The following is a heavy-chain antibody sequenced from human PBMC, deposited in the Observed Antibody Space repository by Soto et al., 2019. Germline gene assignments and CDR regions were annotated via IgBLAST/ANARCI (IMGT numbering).Heavy chain of an antibody. J-gene: IGHJ6*02. CDR1: GFTLSSYN. CDR2: ISGSSDTI. Sequence: EVQLVESGGGLVQPGGSLRLSCAASGFTLSSYNMNWVRQAPGKGLEWVSYISGSSDTIYYADSVKGRFTISRDNAKKSLYLPMDSLRDEDTAVYYCARDHGGSTWFVGIYYYFGVDVWDQGTTVTVSS. CDR3: ARDHGGSTWFVGIYYYFGVDV. D-gene: IGHD6-13*01. V-gene: IGHV3-48*02.